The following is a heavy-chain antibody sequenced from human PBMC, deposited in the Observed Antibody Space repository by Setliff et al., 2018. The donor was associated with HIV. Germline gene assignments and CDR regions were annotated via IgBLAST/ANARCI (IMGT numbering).Heavy chain of an antibody. CDR2: ISGSGGSP. CDR1: GLTFSSYA. V-gene: IGHV3-23*01. D-gene: IGHD3-22*01. CDR3: AKDLVYYDSSGDLDY. J-gene: IGHJ4*02. Sequence: LRLSCAASGLTFSSYAMSWVRQAPGKGLEWVSSISGSGGSPYYADSVKGRFTISRDNSKNTLYLQMNSLRAEDTAAYYCAKDLVYYDSSGDLDYWGQGTLVTVSS.